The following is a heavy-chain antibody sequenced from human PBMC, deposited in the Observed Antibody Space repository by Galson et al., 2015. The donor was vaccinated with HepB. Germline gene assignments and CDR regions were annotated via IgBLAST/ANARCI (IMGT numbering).Heavy chain of an antibody. J-gene: IGHJ4*02. CDR3: GTGRVTTEY. CDR2: IFGGGTS. D-gene: IGHD1-14*01. CDR1: GASISNSNW. V-gene: IGHV4/OR15-8*01. Sequence: ETLSLTCAVSGASISNSNWWAWVRQPPGKGLQWIGEIFGGGTSNYNPSLESRVSISVDSSRTQFSLRLTSVTAADTAVYYCGTGRVTTEYWGQGALVTVSS.